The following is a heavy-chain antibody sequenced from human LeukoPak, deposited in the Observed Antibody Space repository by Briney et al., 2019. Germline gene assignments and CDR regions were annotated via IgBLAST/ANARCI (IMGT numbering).Heavy chain of an antibody. D-gene: IGHD6-19*01. V-gene: IGHV3-53*01. CDR3: TRDKSSGCFD. Sequence: GGSLRLSCAASGFTVGSNYMSWVRQAPGKGLQWVSVIYSGGSTYYADSVKGRFTISRDNSKNTLYLQMDSLRAEDTAVYYCTRDKSSGCFDWGQGTLVTVSS. J-gene: IGHJ4*02. CDR2: IYSGGST. CDR1: GFTVGSNY.